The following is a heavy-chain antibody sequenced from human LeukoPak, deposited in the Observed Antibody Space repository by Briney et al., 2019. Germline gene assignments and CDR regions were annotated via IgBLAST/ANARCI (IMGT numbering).Heavy chain of an antibody. CDR2: IKSKTDGGTT. D-gene: IGHD3-10*01. CDR3: TTLYGSGFLVDY. V-gene: IGHV3-15*01. Sequence: GGSLRLSCAASGFTFNNAWMSWVRQAPGKGLEWVGRIKSKTDGGTTDYAAPVKGRFTISRDDSKNTLYLQTNSLKTEDTAVYYCTTLYGSGFLVDYWGQGTLVTVSS. J-gene: IGHJ4*02. CDR1: GFTFNNAW.